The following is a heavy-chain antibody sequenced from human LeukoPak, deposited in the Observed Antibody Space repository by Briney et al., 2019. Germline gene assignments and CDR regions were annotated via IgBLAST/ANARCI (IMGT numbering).Heavy chain of an antibody. D-gene: IGHD4-23*01. J-gene: IGHJ4*02. CDR2: ISGTGNST. V-gene: IGHV3-23*01. Sequence: PGGSLRLSCAASGFTFSSFAMSWVRQAPGKGLEWVSVISGTGNSTYYADSVKGRFTVSRDNSKNTLYLQMNSLRAEDTALYYRARNDDYGGNGYFDYWGQGTLVTGSS. CDR3: ARNDDYGGNGYFDY. CDR1: GFTFSSFA.